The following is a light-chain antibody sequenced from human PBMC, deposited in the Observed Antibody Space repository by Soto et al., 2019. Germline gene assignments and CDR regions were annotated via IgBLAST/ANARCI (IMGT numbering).Light chain of an antibody. CDR2: AAS. CDR3: QQSYSTTWT. CDR1: QNIGHH. J-gene: IGKJ1*01. Sequence: DIQMTQSPSSLSASVGDRVTITCRASQNIGHHLNWYQHKPGRAPKLLMDAASRMQSGVPSRFSGSGTGTEFTLIINSLQPEDFATDYCQQSYSTTWTFGQGTRVEVE. V-gene: IGKV1-39*01.